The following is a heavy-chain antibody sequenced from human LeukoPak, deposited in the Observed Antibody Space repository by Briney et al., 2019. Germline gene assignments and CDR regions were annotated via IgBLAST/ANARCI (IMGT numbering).Heavy chain of an antibody. D-gene: IGHD2-2*01. CDR3: AHNKGRYCSSTTCLNWFDP. V-gene: IGHV2-5*01. J-gene: IGHJ5*02. Sequence: KESGPTLVKLTQTLTLTCTFSGISLSNSGVGVGWIRQPPGKALEWLALIYWNDDRRYNPALQSRLTITKDTSKKQVVLTMTNMDPVDTATYYCAHNKGRYCSSTTCLNWFDPWGQGTLVTVSS. CDR1: GISLSNSGVG. CDR2: IYWNDDR.